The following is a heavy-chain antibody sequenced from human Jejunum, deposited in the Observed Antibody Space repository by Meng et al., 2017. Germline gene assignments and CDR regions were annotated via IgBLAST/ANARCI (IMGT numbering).Heavy chain of an antibody. CDR1: GGSFSGYY. V-gene: IGHV4-34*01. CDR3: ARGGDPRAYYFDY. CDR2: IDHSGST. Sequence: QVQLQQWGAGLLKPSETLSLTCAVYGGSFSGYYCGWIRQAPGKGLEWIGDIDHSGSTNYNPSLKNRVTISVDTSRNQISLNLNSVTAADTAVYYCARGGDPRAYYFDYWGQGNLVTVYS. D-gene: IGHD3-10*01. J-gene: IGHJ4*02.